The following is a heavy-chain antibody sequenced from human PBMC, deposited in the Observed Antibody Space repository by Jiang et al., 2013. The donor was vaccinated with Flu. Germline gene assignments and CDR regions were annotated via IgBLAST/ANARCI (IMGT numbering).Heavy chain of an antibody. CDR1: GGSISGYY. CDR2: IYYSGST. V-gene: IGHV4-31*03. D-gene: IGHD4-17*01. CDR3: ARGDYGRDGTVYGMDV. J-gene: IGHJ6*02. Sequence: GLVKPSETLSLTCSVSGGSISGYYWSWIRQHPGKGLEWIGYIYYSGSTYYNPSLKSRVTISVDTSKNQFSLKLSSVTAADTAVYYCARGDYGRDGTVYGMDVWGQGTTVTVSS.